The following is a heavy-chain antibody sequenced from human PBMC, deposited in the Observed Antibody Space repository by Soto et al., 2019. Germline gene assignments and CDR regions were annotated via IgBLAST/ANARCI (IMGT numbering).Heavy chain of an antibody. D-gene: IGHD1-26*01. V-gene: IGHV1-2*02. Sequence: ASVKVSCKASGYTFTGHYMHWVRQAPEQGPEWMGEIGPETGDTRYAQKFQGRVTMTRDMSITTVYMELNNLRPDDTAVYYCGRGRSGQIVVFYWGQGTPVTVSS. CDR2: IGPETGDT. J-gene: IGHJ4*02. CDR3: GRGRSGQIVVFY. CDR1: GYTFTGHY.